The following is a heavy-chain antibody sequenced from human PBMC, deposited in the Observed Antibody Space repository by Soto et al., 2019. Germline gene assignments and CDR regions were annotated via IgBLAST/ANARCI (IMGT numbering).Heavy chain of an antibody. CDR1: GYTFTSYD. CDR3: ARGIVVVPAAPKAPGFDP. CDR2: MNPNSGNT. Sequence: ASVKVSCKASGYTFTSYDINWVRQATGQGLEWMGWMNPNSGNTGYAQKFQGRVTMTRNTSISTAYMELSSLRSEDTAVYYCARGIVVVPAAPKAPGFDPWGQGTLVTVSS. V-gene: IGHV1-8*01. D-gene: IGHD2-2*01. J-gene: IGHJ5*02.